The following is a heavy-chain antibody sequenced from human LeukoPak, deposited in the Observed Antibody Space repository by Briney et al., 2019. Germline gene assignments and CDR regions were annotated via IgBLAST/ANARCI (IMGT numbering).Heavy chain of an antibody. J-gene: IGHJ6*04. CDR1: GGSFSGYY. CDR2: INHSGST. CDR3: ASGRVRGRGMDV. D-gene: IGHD3-10*01. V-gene: IGHV4-34*01. Sequence: SETLSLTCAVYGGSFSGYYWSWIRQPPGKGLEWIGEINHSGSTYYNPSLKSRVTISVDTSKNQFSLKLSSVTAADTAVYYCASGRVRGRGMDVWGKGTTVTVSS.